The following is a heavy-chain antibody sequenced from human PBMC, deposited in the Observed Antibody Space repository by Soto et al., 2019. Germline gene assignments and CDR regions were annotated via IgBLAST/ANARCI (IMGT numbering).Heavy chain of an antibody. Sequence: SVKVSCKASGGSVSSYAISWVRQAPGQGLEWMGGIIPIFGTANYAQKFQGRVTITADKSTSTAYMELSSLRSEDTAVYYCARGTGYCSSTSCYTVYYYYGMDVWDQGTTVTVSS. D-gene: IGHD2-2*02. V-gene: IGHV1-69*06. CDR1: GGSVSSYA. CDR3: ARGTGYCSSTSCYTVYYYYGMDV. J-gene: IGHJ6*02. CDR2: IIPIFGTA.